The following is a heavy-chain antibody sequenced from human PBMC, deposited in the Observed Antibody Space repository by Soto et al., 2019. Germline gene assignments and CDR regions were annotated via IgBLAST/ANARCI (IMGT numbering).Heavy chain of an antibody. D-gene: IGHD2-2*01. CDR2: IYYSGST. Sequence: SETLSLTCTVSGGSISSGGYYWSWIRQHPGKGLEWIGYIYYSGSTYYNPSLKSRVTISVDMSKNQFSLKLSSVTAADTAVYYCAVHCSSTSCYLGAFDIWGQGTMVTVSS. CDR3: AVHCSSTSCYLGAFDI. J-gene: IGHJ3*02. CDR1: GGSISSGGYY. V-gene: IGHV4-31*03.